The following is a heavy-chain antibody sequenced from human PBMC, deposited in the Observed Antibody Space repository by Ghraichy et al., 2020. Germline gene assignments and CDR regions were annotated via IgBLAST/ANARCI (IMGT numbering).Heavy chain of an antibody. Sequence: SETLSLTCTVSGGSVSSGSYYWSWIRQPPGKGLEWIGYIFYSGSTNYNPSLKSRVTISVDTSKNQFSLRLSSVTAADTAVYYCARDRGQWLVPFDHWGQGTLGTVSS. CDR3: ARDRGQWLVPFDH. CDR1: GGSVSSGSYY. J-gene: IGHJ4*02. CDR2: IFYSGST. V-gene: IGHV4-61*01. D-gene: IGHD6-19*01.